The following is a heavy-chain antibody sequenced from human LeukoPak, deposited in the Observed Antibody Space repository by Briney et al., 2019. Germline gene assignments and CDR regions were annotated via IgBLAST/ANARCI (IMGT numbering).Heavy chain of an antibody. J-gene: IGHJ3*02. V-gene: IGHV3-11*01. CDR3: AGRRFLEWLLLVGAFDI. D-gene: IGHD3-3*01. CDR1: GFTFSDYY. CDR2: ISSSGSTI. Sequence: PGGSLRLSCAASGFTFSDYYMSWIRQAPGKGLEWVSCISSSGSTIYYADSVKGRFTISRDNAKNSLYLQMNSLRAEDTAVYYCAGRRFLEWLLLVGAFDIWGQGTMVTVSS.